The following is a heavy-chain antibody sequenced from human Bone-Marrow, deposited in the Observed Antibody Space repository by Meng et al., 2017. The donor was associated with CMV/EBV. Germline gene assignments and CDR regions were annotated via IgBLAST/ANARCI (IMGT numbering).Heavy chain of an antibody. V-gene: IGHV4-39*07. Sequence: PGRVKPSGTLSRTCTVSGGSISSSSYYWGWIRQPPGKGLEWIGSIYYSGSTYYNPSLKSRVTISVDTSKNQFSLKLSSVTAADTAVYYCAREYYDSSGYYYLSRYYFDYWGQGTLVTVSS. CDR3: AREYYDSSGYYYLSRYYFDY. CDR2: IYYSGST. D-gene: IGHD3-22*01. J-gene: IGHJ4*02. CDR1: GGSISSSSYY.